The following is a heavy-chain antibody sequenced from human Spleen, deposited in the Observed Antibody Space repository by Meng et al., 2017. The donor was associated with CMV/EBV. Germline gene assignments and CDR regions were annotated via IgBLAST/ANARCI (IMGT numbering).Heavy chain of an antibody. CDR3: ARGFSLTHTPFDY. V-gene: IGHV4-59*01. J-gene: IGHJ4*02. CDR2: IYYSGNT. Sequence: SETLSLTCTVSGGSISSYYWSWLRQPPGKGLEWIGHIYYSGNTNYNPSLKSRVTISIDTSRNQFSLQLNSVSAADTAVYYCARGFSLTHTPFDYWGQGTLVTVSS. D-gene: IGHD1-14*01. CDR1: GGSISSYY.